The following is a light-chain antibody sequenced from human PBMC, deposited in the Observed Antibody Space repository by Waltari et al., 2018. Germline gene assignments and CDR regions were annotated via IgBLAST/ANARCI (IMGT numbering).Light chain of an antibody. CDR2: DVN. Sequence: QSALTQPAPVSGSPAQSLNISCTGTSRDIGGYTYVPWYQQHPGKAPKLMIYDVNKRPSGVSNRFAGSKSGNTASLTISGLQAEDEADYYCSSYASSITPNWVFGGGTKLTVL. CDR1: SRDIGGYTY. J-gene: IGLJ3*02. CDR3: SSYASSITPNWV. V-gene: IGLV2-14*01.